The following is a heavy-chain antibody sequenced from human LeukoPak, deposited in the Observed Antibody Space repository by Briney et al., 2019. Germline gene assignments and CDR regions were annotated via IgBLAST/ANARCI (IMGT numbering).Heavy chain of an antibody. D-gene: IGHD3-22*01. V-gene: IGHV4-59*08. Sequence: SETLSLTCTVSGGSISSFFWSWIRRPPGKGLEWIGYVHSSGSTKYNPSLKSRLIISVDMSKNQFSLKLNSVTAADTAVYYCARFKGDGSGYYYDYWGQGTLVTVS. CDR1: GGSISSFF. CDR3: ARFKGDGSGYYYDY. CDR2: VHSSGST. J-gene: IGHJ4*02.